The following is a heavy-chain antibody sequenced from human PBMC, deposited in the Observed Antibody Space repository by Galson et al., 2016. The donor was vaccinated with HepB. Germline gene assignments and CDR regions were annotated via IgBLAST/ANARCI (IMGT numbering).Heavy chain of an antibody. D-gene: IGHD3-10*01. Sequence: SLRLSCAASGFLFSDYGMHWVRQAPGKGLEWVAVIAYDGTNDHCADSVRGRFTISRDNSQNTLYLQMTSLRREDTAVYYCAKPRYYYGSGNYGMDGWGQGTTVTVSS. CDR1: GFLFSDYG. CDR3: AKPRYYYGSGNYGMDG. J-gene: IGHJ6*02. CDR2: IAYDGTND. V-gene: IGHV3-30*18.